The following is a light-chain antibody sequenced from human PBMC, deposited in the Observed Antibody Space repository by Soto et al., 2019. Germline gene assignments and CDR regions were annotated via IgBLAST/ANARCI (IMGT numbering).Light chain of an antibody. CDR2: GAS. CDR3: QQYGGSPIT. V-gene: IGKV3-20*01. CDR1: QSVSSSY. Sequence: EIVLTQSPGTLSLSPGERATLSCRASQSVSSSYLAWYRQKPGQAPRLLMSGASNRASGVPVRFSGSGSGTDFTLTITRLEPEDFALYYCQQYGGSPITFGLGTRLEIK. J-gene: IGKJ5*01.